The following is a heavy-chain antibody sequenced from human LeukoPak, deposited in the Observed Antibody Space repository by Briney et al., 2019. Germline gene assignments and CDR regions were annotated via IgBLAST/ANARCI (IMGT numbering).Heavy chain of an antibody. J-gene: IGHJ4*02. CDR3: VRGDGDYPMYYFDY. Sequence: PGGSLRLSCAASGFTFSSYCMSWVRQAPGKGLEWVSGIGISAGSTYYADSVKGRFTISRDNSKNTLYLQMDSLRAEDTAVYYCVRGDGDYPMYYFDYWGQGTLVTVSS. CDR2: IGISAGST. CDR1: GFTFSSYC. D-gene: IGHD4-17*01. V-gene: IGHV3-23*01.